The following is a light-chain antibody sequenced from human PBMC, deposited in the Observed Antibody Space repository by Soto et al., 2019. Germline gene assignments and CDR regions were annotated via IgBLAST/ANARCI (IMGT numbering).Light chain of an antibody. Sequence: DTQMTQSPSSVPASVGDRVTITCQASEDINTNLNWYQQKEGEAPNLLIYDASNLETGVPSRFSGRGSGTDFSLTISSPQPEDIGTYYCQQFHNLPYTFGQGTKL. J-gene: IGKJ2*01. CDR3: QQFHNLPYT. CDR1: EDINTN. V-gene: IGKV1-33*01. CDR2: DAS.